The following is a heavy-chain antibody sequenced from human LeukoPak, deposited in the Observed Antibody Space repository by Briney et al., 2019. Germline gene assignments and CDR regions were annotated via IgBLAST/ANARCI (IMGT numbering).Heavy chain of an antibody. D-gene: IGHD3-16*01. CDR1: GFPFSSYE. CDR2: ISSSGNSI. Sequence: GGSLRLSCAASGFPFSSYEMNWVRQAPGKGLEWVSYISSSGNSIYYADSVKGRFTISRDNADNSLSLQMNSLRAEDTAVYYCARGVDYGFDCWGQGTLVTVSS. J-gene: IGHJ4*02. V-gene: IGHV3-48*03. CDR3: ARGVDYGFDC.